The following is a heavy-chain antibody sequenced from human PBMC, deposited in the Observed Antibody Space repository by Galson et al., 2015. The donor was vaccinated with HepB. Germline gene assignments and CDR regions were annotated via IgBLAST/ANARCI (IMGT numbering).Heavy chain of an antibody. CDR3: AKVRGGAMVATGGVDY. Sequence: SLRLSCAASGFTFSSYAMSWVRQAPGKGLEWVSAISGSGGSTFYADSVKGRFTISRDNSKNTLYLQMNSLRAEDTAVYYCAKVRGGAMVATGGVDYWGLGTLVTVSS. CDR1: GFTFSSYA. D-gene: IGHD5-12*01. CDR2: ISGSGGST. V-gene: IGHV3-23*01. J-gene: IGHJ4*02.